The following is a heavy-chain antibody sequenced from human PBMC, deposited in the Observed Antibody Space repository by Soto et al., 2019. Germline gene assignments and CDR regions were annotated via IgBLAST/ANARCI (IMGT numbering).Heavy chain of an antibody. CDR3: AKDMWERSYDTCAFDI. V-gene: IGHV3-9*01. CDR2: ISWNSGSI. Sequence: GGSLRLSCAASGFTFDDYAMHWVRQAPGKGLEWVSGISWNSGSIGYADSVKGRFTISRDNAKNSLYLQMNSLRAEDTALYYCAKDMWERSYDTCAFDIWGQGTMVTVSS. J-gene: IGHJ3*02. D-gene: IGHD1-26*01. CDR1: GFTFDDYA.